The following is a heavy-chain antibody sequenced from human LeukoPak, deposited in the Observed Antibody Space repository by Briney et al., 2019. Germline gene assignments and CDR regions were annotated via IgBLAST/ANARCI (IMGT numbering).Heavy chain of an antibody. CDR3: GGDSAAAMRGCDY. J-gene: IGHJ4*02. V-gene: IGHV3-53*01. D-gene: IGHD2-2*01. CDR1: GFTVSSNY. Sequence: GGSLRLSCEASGFTVSSNYMSWVRQAPGKGLEWVSVIYGSGSTYYADSVKGRFTISRDNSKNTLYLQMNSLRAEDTAVYYGGGDSAAAMRGCDYWGQGPVVTVSS. CDR2: IYGSGST.